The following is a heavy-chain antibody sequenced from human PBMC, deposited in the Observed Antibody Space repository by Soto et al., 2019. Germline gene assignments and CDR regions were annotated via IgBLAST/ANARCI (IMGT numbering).Heavy chain of an antibody. Sequence: QMQLVQSGPEVKKPGTSVKVSCKASGFTFTSSAMQWVRQARGQRLEWIGWIVVNSGNTNYAQKFQERVTITRDMXXSTADMELRSLRSEDTAVYYCAADWHYGAGSYYAYYYGMDVWGQGTTVTVSS. D-gene: IGHD3-10*01. CDR1: GFTFTSSA. CDR3: AADWHYGAGSYYAYYYGMDV. CDR2: IVVNSGNT. V-gene: IGHV1-58*02. J-gene: IGHJ6*02.